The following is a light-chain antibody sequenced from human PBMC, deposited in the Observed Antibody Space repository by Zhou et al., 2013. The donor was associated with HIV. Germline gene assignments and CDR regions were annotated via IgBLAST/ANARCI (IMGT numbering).Light chain of an antibody. V-gene: IGKV1-39*01. CDR2: AAS. CDR1: QTISTY. J-gene: IGKJ1*01. Sequence: IQMTQSPSSLSASVGDRVTITCRATQTISTYLNWYHQKPGKAPKLLIYAASSLQSGVPSRFSGSGSGTDFTLTISSLQPEDFATYYCQQSYRTLTWTFGQGTKVEIK. CDR3: QQSYRTLTWT.